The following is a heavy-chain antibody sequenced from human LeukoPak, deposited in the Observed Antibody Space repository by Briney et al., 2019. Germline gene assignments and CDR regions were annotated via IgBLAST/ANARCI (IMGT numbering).Heavy chain of an antibody. D-gene: IGHD3-22*01. Sequence: SVKVSCKASGGTFSSYAISWVRQAPGQGLEWMGRIIPILGIANYAQKFQGRVTITADKSTSTAYMELSSLRSEDTAVYYCARESLGYYDSSGFGDYWGQGALVTVSS. V-gene: IGHV1-69*04. CDR2: IIPILGIA. CDR1: GGTFSSYA. J-gene: IGHJ4*02. CDR3: ARESLGYYDSSGFGDY.